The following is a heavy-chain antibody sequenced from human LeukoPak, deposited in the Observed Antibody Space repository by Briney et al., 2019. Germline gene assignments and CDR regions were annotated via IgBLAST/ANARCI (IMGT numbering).Heavy chain of an antibody. V-gene: IGHV4-34*01. Sequence: SETLSLTCVLYGDSLRDDYWSWMRYPPGKGLEWIVDINRIGSANYNPSLKSRVTISVDTAKSHFSLKMRSVTAADTAVYYCVKNFDPWGQGTLVTVSS. CDR1: GDSLRDDY. CDR3: VKNFDP. J-gene: IGHJ5*02. CDR2: INRIGSA.